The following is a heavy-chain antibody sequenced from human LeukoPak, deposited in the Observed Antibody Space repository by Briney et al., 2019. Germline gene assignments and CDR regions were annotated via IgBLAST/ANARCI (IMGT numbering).Heavy chain of an antibody. D-gene: IGHD3-9*01. CDR3: AKGLTNLGDD. V-gene: IGHV3-23*01. J-gene: IGHJ4*02. CDR1: GFTFSTYA. CDR2: LSGSGSSA. Sequence: GGSLRLSCAASGFTFSTYAMSWVRQAPGKGLEWVSGLSGSGSSAYYADSVKGRFTISRDNSKNTLYLQMNSLRPEDTAVYYCAKGLTNLGDDWGQGTLVAVSS.